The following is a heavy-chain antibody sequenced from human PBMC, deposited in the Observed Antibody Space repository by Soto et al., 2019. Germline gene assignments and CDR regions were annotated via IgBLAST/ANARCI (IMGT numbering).Heavy chain of an antibody. CDR2: ISYDGDTQ. J-gene: IGHJ4*02. CDR3: AKAYGASPDH. D-gene: IGHD3-10*01. Sequence: PGGSLRLSCAASGFTFRSYGMHWFRQAAGKGLEWVAVISYDGDTQYYADSVKGRFTISRDNSKNTVSLQMNSLRSNDTALYYCAKAYGASPDHWGQGTLVTVS. CDR1: GFTFRSYG. V-gene: IGHV3-30*18.